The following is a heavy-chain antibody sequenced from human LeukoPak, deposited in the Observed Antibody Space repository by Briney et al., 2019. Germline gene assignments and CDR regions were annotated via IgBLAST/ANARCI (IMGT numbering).Heavy chain of an antibody. CDR2: ISGSGGST. J-gene: IGHJ4*02. D-gene: IGHD6-13*01. Sequence: GGSLRLSCAASGFTFSNYNMNWVRQAPGKGLEWVSAISGSGGSTYYADSVKGRFTISRDNSKNTLYLQMNSLRAEDTAVYYCAKDNEGYSSSSPDYWGQGTLVTVSS. V-gene: IGHV3-23*01. CDR3: AKDNEGYSSSSPDY. CDR1: GFTFSNYN.